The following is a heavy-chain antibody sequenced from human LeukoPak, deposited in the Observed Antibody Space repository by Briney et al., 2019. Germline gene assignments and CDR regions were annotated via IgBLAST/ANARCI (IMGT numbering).Heavy chain of an antibody. CDR3: ARDVRPLIHAFDI. J-gene: IGHJ3*02. V-gene: IGHV4-59*01. CDR1: GGSISTYY. CDR2: ISYSGST. Sequence: SETVSLTCTVSGGSISTYYWNWIRQSPGKGLEWIGYISYSGSTNYNPSLKSRVTISVDTSKDQFSLNLNSVTAADTAVYYCARDVRPLIHAFDIWGQGTVVTVSS.